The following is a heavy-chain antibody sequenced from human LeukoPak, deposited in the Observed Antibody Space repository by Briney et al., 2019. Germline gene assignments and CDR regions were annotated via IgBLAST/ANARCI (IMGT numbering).Heavy chain of an antibody. CDR3: ARDLAATRYFDY. Sequence: SETLSLTCTISGYSISSGYYWGWIRQPPGKGLEWIGSIYHSGSTYYNPSLKSRVTISLDTSENQFSLKLSSVTAADTAVYYCARDLAATRYFDYWGQGTLVTVSS. CDR2: IYHSGST. CDR1: GYSISSGYY. D-gene: IGHD2-15*01. J-gene: IGHJ4*02. V-gene: IGHV4-38-2*02.